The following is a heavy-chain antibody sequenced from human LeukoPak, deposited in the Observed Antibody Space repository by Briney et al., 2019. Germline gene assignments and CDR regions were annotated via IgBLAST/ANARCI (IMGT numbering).Heavy chain of an antibody. D-gene: IGHD3-22*01. Sequence: SGGSLRLSCATSGFSFYNAWMNWVRQAPGKGLEWVSSISSSSSYIYYADSVKGRFTISRDNAKNSLYLQMNSLRAEDTAVYYCARCPRYDAGVDYWGQGTLVTVSS. CDR1: GFSFYNAW. J-gene: IGHJ4*02. CDR3: ARCPRYDAGVDY. V-gene: IGHV3-21*01. CDR2: ISSSSSYI.